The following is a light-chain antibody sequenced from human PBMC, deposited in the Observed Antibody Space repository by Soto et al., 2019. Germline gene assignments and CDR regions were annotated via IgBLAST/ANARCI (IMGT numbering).Light chain of an antibody. CDR3: SYTVV. CDR1: SNDVGAYNY. V-gene: IGLV2-11*01. Sequence: QSALTQPRSVSGSPGQSVTISCTGSSNDVGAYNYVSWYQQHPGKAPKLMIYDVSKRPSGVPDRFSGSKSGNTASLTISGLQAEDEADYYGSYTVVFGGGTKLTVL. J-gene: IGLJ2*01. CDR2: DVS.